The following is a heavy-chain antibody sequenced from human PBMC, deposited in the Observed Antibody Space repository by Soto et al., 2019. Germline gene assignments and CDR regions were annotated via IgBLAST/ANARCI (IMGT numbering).Heavy chain of an antibody. CDR1: GGSISSGDYY. V-gene: IGHV4-30-4*01. Sequence: QVQLQESGPGLVKPSQTLSLTCTVSGGSISSGDYYWSWIRQPPGKGLEWIGYIYYSGSTYYNPSLKRRITISLXTSKNQFSLKLSSVTAADTAVYYCARARGARYFDYWGQGTLVTVSS. CDR2: IYYSGST. J-gene: IGHJ4*02. CDR3: ARARGARYFDY. D-gene: IGHD2-15*01.